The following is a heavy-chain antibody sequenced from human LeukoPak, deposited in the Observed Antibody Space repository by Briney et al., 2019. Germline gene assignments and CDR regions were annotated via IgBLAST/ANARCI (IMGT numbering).Heavy chain of an antibody. CDR3: ARGVYYYDSSGSTLGYFDY. V-gene: IGHV3-33*01. CDR2: IWYDGSNK. CDR1: GFTFSSYG. D-gene: IGHD3-22*01. J-gene: IGHJ4*02. Sequence: PGRSLRLSCAASGFTFSSYGMHWVHQAPGKGLEWVAVIWYDGSNKYYADSVKGRFTISRDNSKNTLYLQMNSLRAEDTAVYYCARGVYYYDSSGSTLGYFDYWGQGTLVTVSS.